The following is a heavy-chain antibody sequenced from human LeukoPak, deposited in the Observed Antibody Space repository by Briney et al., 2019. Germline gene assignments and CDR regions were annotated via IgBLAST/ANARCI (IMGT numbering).Heavy chain of an antibody. D-gene: IGHD6-25*01. CDR1: GFTVSNNY. CDR2: ISGDGGST. CDR3: VRESETSGWFDH. Sequence: GGSLRLSCAASGFTVSNNYMSWVRQAPGKGLEWVSLISGDGGSTFYADSVRGRFTISRDNSKNSLSLQMSSLRSEDTALYFCVRESETSGWFDHWGQGTLVTVSS. J-gene: IGHJ5*02. V-gene: IGHV3-43*02.